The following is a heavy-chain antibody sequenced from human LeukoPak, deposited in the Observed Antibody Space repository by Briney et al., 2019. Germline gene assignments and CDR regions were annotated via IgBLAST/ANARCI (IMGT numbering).Heavy chain of an antibody. CDR2: ISISGSTT. Sequence: GGSLRLSCAASGFTFSSYWMSWVRQAPGKGLEWVSYISISGSTTYYADSVKGRFTISRDNAKNSLYLQMNSLRAEDTAVYYCARDGIRGVTPYYFDYWGQGTLVTVSS. J-gene: IGHJ4*02. CDR1: GFTFSSYW. D-gene: IGHD3-10*01. V-gene: IGHV3-48*04. CDR3: ARDGIRGVTPYYFDY.